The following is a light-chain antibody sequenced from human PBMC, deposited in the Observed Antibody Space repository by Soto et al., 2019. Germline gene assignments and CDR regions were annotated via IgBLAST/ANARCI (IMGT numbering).Light chain of an antibody. V-gene: IGLV2-14*01. Sequence: HSVLTQPASVSGSPGQSITVSCTGTTSDVGGYNSVSWYQQHPGKVPKLMIYDVSNRPSGVSNRFSGSKSGNTASLTISGLQAEDEADYYCSSYTSSSTLVFGTGTKVTVL. J-gene: IGLJ1*01. CDR2: DVS. CDR1: TSDVGGYNS. CDR3: SSYTSSSTLV.